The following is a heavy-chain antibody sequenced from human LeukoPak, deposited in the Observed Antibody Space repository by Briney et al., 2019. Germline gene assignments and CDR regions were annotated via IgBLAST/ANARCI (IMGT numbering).Heavy chain of an antibody. CDR3: AKDYYFGSGSSLDAFDI. CDR1: GFTFSSYW. J-gene: IGHJ3*02. D-gene: IGHD3-10*01. CDR2: ISSDGNNK. Sequence: GGSLRLSCAASGFTFSSYWMSWVRQAPGKGLEWVAVISSDGNNKYYADSVKGRFTISRDNSRNTLYLQMNSLRAEDTAVYYCAKDYYFGSGSSLDAFDIWGRGTMVTVSS. V-gene: IGHV3-30*18.